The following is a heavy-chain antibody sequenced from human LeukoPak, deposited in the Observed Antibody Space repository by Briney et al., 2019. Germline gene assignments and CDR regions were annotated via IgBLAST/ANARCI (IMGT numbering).Heavy chain of an antibody. V-gene: IGHV4-31*03. D-gene: IGHD4-17*01. J-gene: IGHJ4*02. CDR1: GGSISSGGYY. CDR3: ARDLGDYMDY. CDR2: IHYSGST. Sequence: SQTLSLTCTVSGGSISSGGYYCSWIRQHPGKGLEWIGYIHYSGSTYYNPSLKSRVTISVDTSKNQFSLKLSSVTAADTAVNYCARDLGDYMDYWGQGTLVTVSS.